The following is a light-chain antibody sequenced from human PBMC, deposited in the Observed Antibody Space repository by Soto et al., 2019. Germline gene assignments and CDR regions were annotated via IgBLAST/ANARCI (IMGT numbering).Light chain of an antibody. CDR1: QGISSY. CDR3: QHLNTYPRT. V-gene: IGKV1-9*01. J-gene: IGKJ2*01. CDR2: GAS. Sequence: DIQLTQSPSFLSASVGDRVTITCRASQGISSYLAWYQQPPGKAPKLLIYGASTLQRGVSSRFSGSESGTEFTLTISSLQPEDFATYYCQHLNTYPRTFGQGTKLEVK.